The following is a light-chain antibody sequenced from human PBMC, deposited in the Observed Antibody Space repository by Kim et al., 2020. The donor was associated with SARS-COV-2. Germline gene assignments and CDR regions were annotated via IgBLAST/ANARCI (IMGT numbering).Light chain of an antibody. Sequence: SASVEDKVTITCRASQNSNIYLNCYQQKPGKAPKLLIYVTSALGSEGPSRFSGGRSETTFTRTISSLRPEDLATYYCHQSYIAPYTFGQGTKLEI. CDR3: HQSYIAPYT. CDR2: VTS. V-gene: IGKV1-39*01. CDR1: QNSNIY. J-gene: IGKJ2*01.